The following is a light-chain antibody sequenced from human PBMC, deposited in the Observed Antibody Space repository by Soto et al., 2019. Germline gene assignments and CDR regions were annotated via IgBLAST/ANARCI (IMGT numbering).Light chain of an antibody. CDR2: RSD. CDR1: SSNIGSNH. Sequence: QSVLTQPPSASGTPGQRVTISCSGSSSNIGSNHVYWYQQFPGMAPKLLMYRSDQRPTGVPDRFSGSKSGTSASLAISGLQSDDEADYYCSARDDILSGVVFGRGTKLTVL. V-gene: IGLV1-47*01. CDR3: SARDDILSGVV. J-gene: IGLJ2*01.